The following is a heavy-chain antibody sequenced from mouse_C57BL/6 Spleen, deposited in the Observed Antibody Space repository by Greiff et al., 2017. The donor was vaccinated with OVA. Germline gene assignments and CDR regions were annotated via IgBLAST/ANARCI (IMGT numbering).Heavy chain of an antibody. V-gene: IGHV14-2*01. CDR1: GFNIKDYY. Sequence: EVQGVESGAELVKPGASVKLSCTASGFNIKDYYMHWVKQRTEQGLEWIGRIDPEDGETKYAPKFQGKATITADTSSNTAYLQLSSLTSEDTAVYYCALYYGSSFFDYWGQGTTLTVSS. CDR3: ALYYGSSFFDY. D-gene: IGHD1-1*01. J-gene: IGHJ2*01. CDR2: IDPEDGET.